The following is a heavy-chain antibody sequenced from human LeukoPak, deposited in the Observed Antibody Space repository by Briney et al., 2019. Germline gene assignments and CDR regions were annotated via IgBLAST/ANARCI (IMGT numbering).Heavy chain of an antibody. J-gene: IGHJ4*02. V-gene: IGHV3-48*01. Sequence: GGSLRLSCAPSGFNLSTFSMNWVRQAPGKGLEWVSYISSSSNTIYYLDSVKGRFTISRDNSKNTLYLQMNSLRAEDTAVYYCARRAGAYSHPYDYWGQGTLVTVSS. CDR1: GFNLSTFS. D-gene: IGHD4/OR15-4a*01. CDR3: ARRAGAYSHPYDY. CDR2: ISSSSNTI.